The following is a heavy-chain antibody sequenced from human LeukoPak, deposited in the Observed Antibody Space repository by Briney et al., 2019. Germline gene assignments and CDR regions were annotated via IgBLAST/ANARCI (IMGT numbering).Heavy chain of an antibody. J-gene: IGHJ6*02. CDR1: GYTFTGYY. V-gene: IGHV1-2*02. CDR3: ARRGYSSGWYNYYYYGMDV. CDR2: INPNSGGT. D-gene: IGHD6-19*01. Sequence: ASVKVSCKASGYTFTGYYMHWVRQDPGQGLEWMGWINPNSGGTNYAQKFQGRVTMTRDTSISTAYMELSRLRSDDTAVYYCARRGYSSGWYNYYYYGMDVWGQGTTVTVSS.